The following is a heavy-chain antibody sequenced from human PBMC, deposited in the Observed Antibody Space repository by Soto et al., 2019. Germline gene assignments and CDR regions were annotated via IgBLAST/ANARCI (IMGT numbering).Heavy chain of an antibody. V-gene: IGHV4-59*08. CDR1: GGSISTFY. Sequence: SETLSLTCTVSGGSISTFYWNWIRQPPGKGLEWIGYIYYSGSTYYNPSLKSRVTISVDTSKNQFSLKLSSVTAADTAVYYCARAADCSGGSCYFFLGYWGQGTLVTVSS. CDR2: IYYSGST. D-gene: IGHD2-15*01. CDR3: ARAADCSGGSCYFFLGY. J-gene: IGHJ4*02.